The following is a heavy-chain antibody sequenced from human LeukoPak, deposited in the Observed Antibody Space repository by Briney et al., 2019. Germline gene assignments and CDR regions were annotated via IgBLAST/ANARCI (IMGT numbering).Heavy chain of an antibody. V-gene: IGHV5-51*01. D-gene: IGHD5-18*01. CDR2: IYPGDSGT. CDR3: AIRGYSCGLSFDY. CDR1: GYSFTSYW. Sequence: GESLKISCKGSGYSFTSYWIGWVRQMPGKGLEWMGIIYPGDSGTRYSPSFQGQVTISADKSISTAYLQWSSLKASDTAMYYCAIRGYSCGLSFDYWGQGTLVTVSS. J-gene: IGHJ4*02.